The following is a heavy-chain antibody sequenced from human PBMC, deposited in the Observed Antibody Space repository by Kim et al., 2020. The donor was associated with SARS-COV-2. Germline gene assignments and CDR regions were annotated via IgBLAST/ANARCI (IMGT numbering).Heavy chain of an antibody. D-gene: IGHD2-2*01. CDR1: GFTFSSYA. J-gene: IGHJ4*02. CDR3: AKDWKKDIVVVPAPYWGY. V-gene: IGHV3-23*01. Sequence: GGSLRLSCAASGFTFSSYAMSWVRQAPGKGLEWVSAISGSGGSTYYADSVKGRFTISRDNSKNTLYLQMNSLRAEDTAVYYCAKDWKKDIVVVPAPYWGYWGQGTLVTVSS. CDR2: ISGSGGST.